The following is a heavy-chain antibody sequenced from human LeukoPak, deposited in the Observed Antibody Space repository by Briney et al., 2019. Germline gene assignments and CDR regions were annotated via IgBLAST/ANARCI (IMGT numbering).Heavy chain of an antibody. CDR2: ISVYNGHT. D-gene: IGHD3-3*01. CDR1: GYTFTSYG. Sequence: ASVKVSCKASGYTFTSYGINWVRQAPGQGLEWMGWISVYNGHTNFAQKFQGRVNMTTDTSTNTAYIELTTLRSDDTAVYYCARDPDFSSGYYNFDYWGQGTLVTVSS. V-gene: IGHV1-18*01. CDR3: ARDPDFSSGYYNFDY. J-gene: IGHJ4*02.